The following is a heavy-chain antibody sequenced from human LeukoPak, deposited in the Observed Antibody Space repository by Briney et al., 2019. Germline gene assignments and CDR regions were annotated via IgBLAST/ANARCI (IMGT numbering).Heavy chain of an antibody. CDR2: INPSGGST. D-gene: IGHD3-10*01. CDR1: GYTFTSYY. CDR3: ASGPTGFGGYYYYMDV. J-gene: IGHJ6*03. Sequence: VASVKVSCKASGYTFTSYYMHWVRQAPGQGLEWMGIINPSGGSTSYAQKFQGRVTMTRDMSTSTVYMELSSLRSEDTAVYYCASGPTGFGGYYYYMDVWGKGTTVTVSS. V-gene: IGHV1-46*01.